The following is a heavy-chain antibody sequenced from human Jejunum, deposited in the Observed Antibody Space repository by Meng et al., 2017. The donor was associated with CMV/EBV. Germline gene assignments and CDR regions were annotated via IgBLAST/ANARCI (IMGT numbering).Heavy chain of an antibody. D-gene: IGHD2-2*01. CDR1: GDAVSSSY. CDR2: IYYTVPS. V-gene: IGHV4-59*02. Sequence: GDAVSSSYWHWIRQSPGKGLEWLGYIYYTVPSNYNPSLKSRATLSVDTSKNQISLRLTSVTAADTAVYYCARGRYCSSTSCFPFEHWGQGALVTVSS. CDR3: ARGRYCSSTSCFPFEH. J-gene: IGHJ4*02.